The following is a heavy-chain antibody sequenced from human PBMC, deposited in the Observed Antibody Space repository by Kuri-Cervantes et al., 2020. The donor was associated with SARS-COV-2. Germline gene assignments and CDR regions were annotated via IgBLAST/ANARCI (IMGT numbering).Heavy chain of an antibody. Sequence: GESLKISCTASGFTFSSYAMSWVRQAPGKGLEWVSTVSGSGVSTYYADSVKGRFTISRDNSASTMFLQMNSLKLEDTAVYYCAREEGGELGEAFDYWGQGALVTVSS. CDR2: VSGSGVST. J-gene: IGHJ4*02. CDR3: AREEGGELGEAFDY. CDR1: GFTFSSYA. V-gene: IGHV3-23*01. D-gene: IGHD7-27*01.